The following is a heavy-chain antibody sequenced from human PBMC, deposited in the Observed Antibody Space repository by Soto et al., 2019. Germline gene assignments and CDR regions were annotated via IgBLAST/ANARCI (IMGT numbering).Heavy chain of an antibody. CDR3: ARGSKRRAAGPIFEY. D-gene: IGHD6-13*01. CDR2: IYYSGST. CDR1: GGSISSGGYY. J-gene: IGHJ4*02. Sequence: PSETLSLTCTVSGGSISSGGYYWSWIRQHPGKGLEWIGYIYYSGSTYYNPSLKSRVTISVDTSKNQFSLKLSSVTAADTAVYYCARGSKRRAAGPIFEYWGQGTRVTVSS. V-gene: IGHV4-31*03.